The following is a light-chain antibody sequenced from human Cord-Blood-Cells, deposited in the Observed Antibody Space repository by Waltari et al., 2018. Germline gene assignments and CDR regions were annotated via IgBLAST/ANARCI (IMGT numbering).Light chain of an antibody. CDR3: SSYTSSSTAV. CDR2: EVS. Sequence: QSALTQPASVSGSPGQSITISCTGTSSDVGGYNYVSWYQQHPGKAPKLMIYEVSNLPSGVSNRFSGSKSGNTASLTIAGLQAEDEADYYCSSYTSSSTAVFGGGTQLTVL. CDR1: SSDVGGYNY. V-gene: IGLV2-14*01. J-gene: IGLJ7*01.